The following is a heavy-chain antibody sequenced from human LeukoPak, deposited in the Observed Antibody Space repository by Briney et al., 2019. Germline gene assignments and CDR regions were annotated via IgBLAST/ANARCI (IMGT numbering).Heavy chain of an antibody. V-gene: IGHV4-34*01. Sequence: SETLSLTCAVYGGSFSGYYWSWIRQPPGKGLEWIGEINHSGSTNYNPSLKSRVTISVDTSKNQFSLKLSSVTAADTAVYYCARHVGPRYYYDIQTSWFDPWGQGTLVTVSS. D-gene: IGHD3-22*01. CDR2: INHSGST. CDR3: ARHVGPRYYYDIQTSWFDP. CDR1: GGSFSGYY. J-gene: IGHJ5*02.